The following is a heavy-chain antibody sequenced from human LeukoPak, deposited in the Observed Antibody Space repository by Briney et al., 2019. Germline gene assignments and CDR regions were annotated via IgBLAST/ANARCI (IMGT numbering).Heavy chain of an antibody. CDR1: GFSFSSYA. Sequence: GGSLRLSCAASGFSFSSYALSWVRQAPGKGLEWVSAISGSGGSTYYADSVKGRFTISRDNSKNTLYLQMISLRAEDTAVYYCVGSSDYDILTGTLRYGMDVWGQGTTVTVSS. D-gene: IGHD3-9*01. J-gene: IGHJ6*02. CDR3: VGSSDYDILTGTLRYGMDV. CDR2: ISGSGGST. V-gene: IGHV3-23*01.